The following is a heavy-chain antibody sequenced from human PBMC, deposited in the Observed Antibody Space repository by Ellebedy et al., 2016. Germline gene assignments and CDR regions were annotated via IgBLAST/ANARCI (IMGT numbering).Heavy chain of an antibody. CDR2: ISAYNGNT. D-gene: IGHD5-18*01. CDR3: ARGGLSGYSYGYVDY. CDR1: GYTFTSYG. J-gene: IGHJ4*02. Sequence: ASVKVSCKASGYTFTSYGISWVRQAPGQGLEWMGWISAYNGNTNYAQKLQGRVTMTTDTSTSTAYMELRSLRSDDTAVYYCARGGLSGYSYGYVDYWGQGTLVTVSS. V-gene: IGHV1-18*01.